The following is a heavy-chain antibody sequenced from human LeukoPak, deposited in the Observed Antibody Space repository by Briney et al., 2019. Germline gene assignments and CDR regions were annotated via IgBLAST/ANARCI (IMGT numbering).Heavy chain of an antibody. CDR1: GFSFRSHW. Sequence: AGGSLRLSCVGSGFSFRSHWVNWVRQSPGKGLEWVANIKPDGSDKYYVDSARGRFTVSRDNAKNSAFLQMNSLRAEDTAIYYCATISAQTFDIWGRGTLVSVSS. CDR2: IKPDGSDK. CDR3: ATISAQTFDI. V-gene: IGHV3-7*01. D-gene: IGHD5-24*01. J-gene: IGHJ3*02.